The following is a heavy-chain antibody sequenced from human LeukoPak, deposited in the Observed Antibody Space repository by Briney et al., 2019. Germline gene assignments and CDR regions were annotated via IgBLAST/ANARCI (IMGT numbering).Heavy chain of an antibody. CDR2: INPNSGDT. J-gene: IGHJ4*01. CDR3: ARDQNDLLLGFDY. Sequence: ASLKVSCKASGYTFTGYYMHWVRQAPGQGLEWMGWINPNSGDTNYAQKFQGRVTMTRDTSISTAYMELSRLRPDDTAVYFCARDQNDLLLGFDYWGQGTLVSVSS. V-gene: IGHV1-2*02. CDR1: GYTFTGYY. D-gene: IGHD3-10*01.